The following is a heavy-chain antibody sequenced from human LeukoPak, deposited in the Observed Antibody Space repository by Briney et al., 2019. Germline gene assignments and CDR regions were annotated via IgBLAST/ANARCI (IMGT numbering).Heavy chain of an antibody. CDR1: GFTFDDYT. D-gene: IGHD6-13*01. J-gene: IGHJ6*02. V-gene: IGHV3-43*01. Sequence: GGSLRLSCAASGFTFDDYTMHWVRQAPGKGLEWVSLISWDGGSTYYADSVKGRFTISRDNSKNSLYLQMNSLRTEDTALYYCAKDIASSYGMDVWGQGTTVTVSS. CDR2: ISWDGGST. CDR3: AKDIASSYGMDV.